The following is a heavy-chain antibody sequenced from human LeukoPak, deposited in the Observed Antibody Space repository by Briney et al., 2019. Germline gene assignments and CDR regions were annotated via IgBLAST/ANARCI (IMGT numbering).Heavy chain of an antibody. Sequence: TSETLSLTCTVSGGSISSGSYYWGWIRQPAGKGLEWIVRIYTSGSTNYNPSLKSRVTISVATSKNQFSLKLSSVTAADTAVYYCARGGVGSSGRSRLHYWGQGTLVTVSS. CDR2: IYTSGST. V-gene: IGHV4-61*02. J-gene: IGHJ4*02. CDR1: GGSISSGSYY. CDR3: ARGGVGSSGRSRLHY. D-gene: IGHD6-19*01.